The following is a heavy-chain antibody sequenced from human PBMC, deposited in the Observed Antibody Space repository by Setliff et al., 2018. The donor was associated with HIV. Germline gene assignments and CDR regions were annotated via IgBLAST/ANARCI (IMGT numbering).Heavy chain of an antibody. Sequence: SETLSLTCTVSGGSISSGDYYWSWIRQPPGKGLESIGEINHNGGPNYNPSLKSRVAISVDGSKNQFFLRLTSVTAADTAVYYCARGSYRGSGFFVRYFDFWGQGSLVTVSS. D-gene: IGHD3-3*01. CDR2: INHNGGP. J-gene: IGHJ4*02. CDR1: GGSISSGDYY. CDR3: ARGSYRGSGFFVRYFDF. V-gene: IGHV4-30-2*01.